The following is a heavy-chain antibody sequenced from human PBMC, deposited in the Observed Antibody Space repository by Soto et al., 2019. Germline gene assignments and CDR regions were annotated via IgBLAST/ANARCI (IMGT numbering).Heavy chain of an antibody. CDR2: IYSGGST. CDR3: ARDFLGSYYGVNGY. CDR1: GFTVSSNY. V-gene: IGHV3-53*01. Sequence: EVQLVESGGGLIQPGGSLRLSCAASGFTVSSNYMSWVRQAPGKGLEWVSVIYSGGSTYYADSVKGRFTISRDNFKNMLYLQMNTLRAEDTAVYYCARDFLGSYYGVNGYWGQGTLVTVSS. D-gene: IGHD1-26*01. J-gene: IGHJ4*02.